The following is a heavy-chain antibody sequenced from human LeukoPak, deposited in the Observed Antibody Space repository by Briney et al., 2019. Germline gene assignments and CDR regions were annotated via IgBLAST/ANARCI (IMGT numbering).Heavy chain of an antibody. D-gene: IGHD3-10*01. V-gene: IGHV3-11*01. CDR2: ISSSGSTM. CDR3: ASQYYYGSGSTKGDAFDI. Sequence: GGSLRLSCAASGFIFSDYYMSWIRQAPGKGLEWVSYISSSGSTMYYTDSVKGRFTISRDNAKDSLYLQMNSLRSEDTAVYYCASQYYYGSGSTKGDAFDIWGQGTMVTVSS. CDR1: GFIFSDYY. J-gene: IGHJ3*02.